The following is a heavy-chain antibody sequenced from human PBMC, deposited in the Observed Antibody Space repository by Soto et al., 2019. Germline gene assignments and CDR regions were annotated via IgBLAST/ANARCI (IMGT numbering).Heavy chain of an antibody. CDR3: AGYYYYYGMDV. Sequence: EVQLVESGGGLVQPGGSLRLSCAASGFTFSSYWMHWVRQAPGKGLVWVSRINSDGSSTSYADSVKGRFTISRDNAKNTLYLQMNSLRAEDMAVYYCAGYYYYYGMDVWGQGTTVTVSS. J-gene: IGHJ6*02. CDR2: INSDGSST. CDR1: GFTFSSYW. V-gene: IGHV3-74*01.